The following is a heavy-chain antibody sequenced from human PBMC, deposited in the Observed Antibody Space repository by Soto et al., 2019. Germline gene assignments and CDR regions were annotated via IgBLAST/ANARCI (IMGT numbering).Heavy chain of an antibody. CDR1: GYSFTSYW. CDR2: IYPGDSDT. CDR3: ARAKGELRDYSNSYYFDY. V-gene: IGHV5-51*01. J-gene: IGHJ4*02. D-gene: IGHD4-17*01. Sequence: PGESLKISCKGSGYSFTSYWIGWVRQMPGKGLEWMGIIYPGDSDTRYSPSFQGQVTISADKSISTAYLQWSSLKASDTAMYYCARAKGELRDYSNSYYFDYWGQGTLVTVSS.